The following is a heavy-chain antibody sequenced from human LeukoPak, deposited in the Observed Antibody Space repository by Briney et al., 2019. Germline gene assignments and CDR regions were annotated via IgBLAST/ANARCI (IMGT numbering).Heavy chain of an antibody. D-gene: IGHD2-2*01. CDR2: MSSRSNYI. Sequence: GGPLRLSCAASGFTFSTYTINWVRQARGKGLEWVSSMSSRSNYIYYADSVKGRFTISRDNAKNSLFLQMDSLRAEDTALYYCARSTYCSTTTCRYALDYWGQGTLVSVSS. CDR1: GFTFSTYT. CDR3: ARSTYCSTTTCRYALDY. V-gene: IGHV3-21*01. J-gene: IGHJ4*02.